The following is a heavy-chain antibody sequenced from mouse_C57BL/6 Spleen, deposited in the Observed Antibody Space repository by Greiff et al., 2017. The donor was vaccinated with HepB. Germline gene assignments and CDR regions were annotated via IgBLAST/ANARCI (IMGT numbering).Heavy chain of an antibody. Sequence: QVQLQQSGAELVRPGTSVKMSCKASGYTFTNYWIGWAKQRPGHGLEWIGDIYPGGGYTNYNEKFKGKATLNADKSSSTAYMQFSSLTSEDSAVYFCARGGQHVHYFDYWGQGTTLTVSS. CDR3: ARGGQHVHYFDY. V-gene: IGHV1-63*01. CDR1: GYTFTNYW. D-gene: IGHD3-3*01. CDR2: IYPGGGYT. J-gene: IGHJ2*01.